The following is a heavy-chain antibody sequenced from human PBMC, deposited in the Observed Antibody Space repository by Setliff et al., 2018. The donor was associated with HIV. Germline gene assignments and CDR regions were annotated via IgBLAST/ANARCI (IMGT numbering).Heavy chain of an antibody. Sequence: ASVKVSCKASGYTFTSYDINWLRQATGRGLDWMGWMNPNSGNTGYVQKFQDRVTMTRNTSISTAYMELSSLRSEDTAVYYCARGLEIDYWGQGTLVTVSS. D-gene: IGHD1-1*01. V-gene: IGHV1-8*01. CDR2: MNPNSGNT. CDR1: GYTFTSYD. J-gene: IGHJ4*02. CDR3: ARGLEIDY.